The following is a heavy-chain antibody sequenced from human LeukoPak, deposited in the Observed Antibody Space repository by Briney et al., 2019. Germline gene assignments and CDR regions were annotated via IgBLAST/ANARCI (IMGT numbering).Heavy chain of an antibody. J-gene: IGHJ4*02. V-gene: IGHV4-34*01. Sequence: PSETLSLTCAVYGGSFSGYYWSWIRPPPGKGLEWIGEINHSGSTNYNPSPKSRVTISVGTSKNQFSLKLSSVTAADTAVYYCARGSIDYYFDYWGQGTLVTVSS. CDR3: ARGSIDYYFDY. CDR2: INHSGST. CDR1: GGSFSGYY.